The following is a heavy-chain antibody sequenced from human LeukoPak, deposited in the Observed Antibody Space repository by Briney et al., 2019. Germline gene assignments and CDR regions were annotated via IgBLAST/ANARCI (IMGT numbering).Heavy chain of an antibody. J-gene: IGHJ6*02. V-gene: IGHV4-59*01. Sequence: SETLPLTCTVSGGSISSSYWSWIRQPPGKGLEWIGYIYYSGSTSYNPSLKSRVTISVDTSKNQFSLKLSSVTAADTAVYYCVRGNRCSSTSCQFYYYYGMDVWGRGTTVTVSS. CDR1: GGSISSSY. CDR2: IYYSGST. D-gene: IGHD2-2*01. CDR3: VRGNRCSSTSCQFYYYYGMDV.